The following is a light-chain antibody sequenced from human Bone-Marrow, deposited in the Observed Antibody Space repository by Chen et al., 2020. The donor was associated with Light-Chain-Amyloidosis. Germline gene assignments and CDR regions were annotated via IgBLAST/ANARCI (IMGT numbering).Light chain of an antibody. CDR2: EVS. CDR1: RRDVGVYNY. J-gene: IGLJ3*02. CDR3: SSYTSSSTLEVV. Sequence: QSALTQPASVSGSPGQSITISCTGTRRDVGVYNYVSWYQQHPGKAPKLMIYEVSNRPSGVSKRFSGSNSGNTASLTISGLQAEDEADYYCSSYTSSSTLEVVFGGGTKLTVL. V-gene: IGLV2-14*01.